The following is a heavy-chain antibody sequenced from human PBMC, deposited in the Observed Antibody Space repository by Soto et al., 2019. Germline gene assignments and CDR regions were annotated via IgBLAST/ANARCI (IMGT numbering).Heavy chain of an antibody. CDR1: GGSISSGGYF. CDR3: ARFAREENPKVGSWYYFDY. CDR2: IYYSGRT. J-gene: IGHJ4*02. Sequence: QVQLQESGPGLVKPSQTLSLTCTVSGGSISSGGYFWSWVGQHPGKGLEWIGHIYYSGRTYYNPSLKSRVNVSEDTSKNQCSLKLSSVTAEDTAVYYCARFAREENPKVGSWYYFDYWGQGTRVTVSS. V-gene: IGHV4-31*03. D-gene: IGHD6-13*01.